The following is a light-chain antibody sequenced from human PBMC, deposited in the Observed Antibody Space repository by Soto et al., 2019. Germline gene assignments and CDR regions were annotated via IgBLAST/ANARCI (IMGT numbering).Light chain of an antibody. CDR1: QSVLYSSNNKNF. CDR2: WAS. CDR3: QHYSTTPWT. V-gene: IGKV4-1*01. J-gene: IGKJ1*01. Sequence: DIVMTQSPDSLAVSLGERATINCKSSQSVLYSSNNKNFLAWYQQKPGQPPKLLIYWASTRESGVPDRFSGSGSGTDVTLTISSLQADDVAVYYCQHYSTTPWTFGQGTKVEIK.